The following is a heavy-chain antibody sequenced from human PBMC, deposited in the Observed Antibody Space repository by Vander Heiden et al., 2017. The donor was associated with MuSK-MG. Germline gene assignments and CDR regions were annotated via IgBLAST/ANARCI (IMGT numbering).Heavy chain of an antibody. D-gene: IGHD4-17*01. CDR2: LYHRGDT. CDR1: GYSISSGYF. CDR3: ARANYGDFRRRHFDY. V-gene: IGHV4-38-2*01. J-gene: IGHJ4*02. Sequence: QVQLQESGPGLVKPSEPLSLTCAVSGYSISSGYFWAWIRQPPAKGLEWIASLYHRGDTHYNPSLKSRVTISLDTSKNQFSLRLSSVTAADTAEYYCARANYGDFRRRHFDYWGQGTLVTVSS.